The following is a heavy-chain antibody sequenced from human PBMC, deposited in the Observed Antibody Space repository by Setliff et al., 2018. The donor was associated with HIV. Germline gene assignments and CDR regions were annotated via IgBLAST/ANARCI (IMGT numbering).Heavy chain of an antibody. V-gene: IGHV3-15*01. CDR1: RFDFNNYW. J-gene: IGHJ4*02. Sequence: PGGSLRLSCAASRFDFNNYWMCWVRQAPGRGLEWVGRIKSKADGGTTDYAATVKGRFTISRDDSKRMVYLEMNSLTSEDTAVYFCTRSYYHWGQGTRVTVSS. CDR2: IKSKADGGTT. D-gene: IGHD3-10*01. CDR3: TRSYYH.